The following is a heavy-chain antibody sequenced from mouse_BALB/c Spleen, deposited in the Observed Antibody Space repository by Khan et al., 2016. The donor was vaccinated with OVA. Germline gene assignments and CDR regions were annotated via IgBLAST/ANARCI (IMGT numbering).Heavy chain of an antibody. D-gene: IGHD1-1*02. J-gene: IGHJ4*01. V-gene: IGHV1S41*01. CDR2: IATGSGSA. CDR3: AKSISYGSSLYAMDF. CDR1: AYTFTSYW. Sequence: DLVKPGASVKLSCKASAYTFTSYWINWIKQRPGKGLEWIGHIATGSGSASYNEMFKDKATLTVETSSSTAYIQLSSLSSEDSAVXFCAKSISYGSSLYAMDFWGQGTTVTVSS.